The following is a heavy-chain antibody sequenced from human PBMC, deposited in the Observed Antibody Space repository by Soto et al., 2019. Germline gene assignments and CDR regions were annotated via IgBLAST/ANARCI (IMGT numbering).Heavy chain of an antibody. CDR3: ARNLEEPRDA. CDR1: GDSVSSNIAA. V-gene: IGHV6-1*01. J-gene: IGHJ5*02. Sequence: SQTLSLSCAISGDSVSSNIAAWDWIRQSPSSGLEWLGRTYYRSKWYTDYAVSVRSRITINPDTSENPFTLQLIYMTPEDTAVSYCARNLEEPRDACGQGTLVTVSS. D-gene: IGHD1-26*01. CDR2: TYYRSKWYT.